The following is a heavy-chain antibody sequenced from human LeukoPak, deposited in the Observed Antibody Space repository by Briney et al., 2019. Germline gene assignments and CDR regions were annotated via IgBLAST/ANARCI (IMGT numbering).Heavy chain of an antibody. Sequence: ASVKVSCKASGGTFSSYTISWVRQAPGQGLEWMGRIIPILGIANYAQKFQGRVTITADKSTSTDYMELSSLRSEDTAVYYCASWIPTENAFDIWGQGTMVTVSS. CDR1: GGTFSSYT. V-gene: IGHV1-69*02. J-gene: IGHJ3*02. CDR3: ASWIPTENAFDI. CDR2: IIPILGIA. D-gene: IGHD4-17*01.